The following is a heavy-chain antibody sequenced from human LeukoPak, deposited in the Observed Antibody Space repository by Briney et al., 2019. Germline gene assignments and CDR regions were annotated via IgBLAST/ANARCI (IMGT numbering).Heavy chain of an antibody. V-gene: IGHV1-18*01. CDR2: ISAYNGNT. Sequence: EASVKVSCKASGYTFTSYGISWVRQAPGQGLEWMGWISAYNGNTNYAQKLQGRVTMTTDTSTSTAYMELRSLRSDDTAVYYCARDRVRYYGSGSYYISWGQGTLVTVSS. J-gene: IGHJ5*02. CDR1: GYTFTSYG. CDR3: ARDRVRYYGSGSYYIS. D-gene: IGHD3-10*01.